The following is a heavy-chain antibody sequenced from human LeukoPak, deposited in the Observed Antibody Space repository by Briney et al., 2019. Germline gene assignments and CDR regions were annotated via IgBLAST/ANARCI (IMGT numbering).Heavy chain of an antibody. V-gene: IGHV1-69*05. Sequence: SVTVSCKASGGTFSSYAISWVRQAPGQGLEWMGGIIPIFGTANYAQKFQGRVTMTRDTSTSTVYMELSSLRSEDTAVYYCARDEDIVATKFHYWGQGTLVTVSS. D-gene: IGHD5-12*01. CDR2: IIPIFGTA. CDR1: GGTFSSYA. CDR3: ARDEDIVATKFHY. J-gene: IGHJ4*02.